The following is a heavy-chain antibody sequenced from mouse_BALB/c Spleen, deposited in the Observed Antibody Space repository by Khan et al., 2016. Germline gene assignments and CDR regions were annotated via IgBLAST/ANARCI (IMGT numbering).Heavy chain of an antibody. J-gene: IGHJ4*01. Sequence: QIQLVQSGPELKKPGETVKISCKASGYTFTNYGMNWVKQAPGKGLKWMGWINTYTGEPTYADDFKGRFAFSLDTSASTAYLQINNLKNEDMATYFCARRRGYLSAMDYWGQGTSVTVSS. CDR1: GYTFTNYG. D-gene: IGHD2-3*01. CDR2: INTYTGEP. CDR3: ARRRGYLSAMDY. V-gene: IGHV9-1*02.